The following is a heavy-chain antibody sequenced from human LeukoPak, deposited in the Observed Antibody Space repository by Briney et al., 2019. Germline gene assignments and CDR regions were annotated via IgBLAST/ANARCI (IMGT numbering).Heavy chain of an antibody. V-gene: IGHV3-21*01. Sequence: PGGSLRLSCAASGFTFSSYSMNWVRQAPGKGLEWVSSISSSSSYIYYADSVKGRFTISRDNAKNSLYLQMNSLRAEDTAVYYCARGRDGYIYRYYYYYMDVWGKGTTVTISS. D-gene: IGHD5-24*01. J-gene: IGHJ6*03. CDR2: ISSSSSYI. CDR1: GFTFSSYS. CDR3: ARGRDGYIYRYYYYYMDV.